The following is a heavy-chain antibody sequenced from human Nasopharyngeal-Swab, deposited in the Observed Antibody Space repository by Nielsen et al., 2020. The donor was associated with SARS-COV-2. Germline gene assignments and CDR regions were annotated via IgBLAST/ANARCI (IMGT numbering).Heavy chain of an antibody. CDR2: IDTDGTTI. J-gene: IGHJ6*02. CDR3: ARGGPGYYDFWSGPQGYYYGMDV. V-gene: IGHV3-74*01. Sequence: GGSLRLSCAASGFTFSSHWMHWVRQAPGKGLMWVSRIDTDGTTIDYADSVKGRFTISRDNAKNSLYLQMNSLRAEDTAVYYCARGGPGYYDFWSGPQGYYYGMDVWGQGTTVTVSS. CDR1: GFTFSSHW. D-gene: IGHD3-3*01.